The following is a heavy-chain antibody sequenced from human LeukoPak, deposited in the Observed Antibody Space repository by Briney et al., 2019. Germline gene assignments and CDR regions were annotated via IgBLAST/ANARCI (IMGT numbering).Heavy chain of an antibody. V-gene: IGHV4-59*01. CDR2: IYYSGST. CDR1: GGSISSYY. J-gene: IGHJ4*02. Sequence: SETLSLTCTVSGGSISSYYWSWIRQPPGKGLEWIGYIYYSGSTNYNPSLKSRVTISVDTSKNQFSLKLSSVTAADTAVYYCARGSHSSSSFDYWGQGTLVTVSS. D-gene: IGHD6-6*01. CDR3: ARGSHSSSSFDY.